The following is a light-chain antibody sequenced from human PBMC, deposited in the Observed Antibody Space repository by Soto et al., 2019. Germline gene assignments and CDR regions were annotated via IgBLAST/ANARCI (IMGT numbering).Light chain of an antibody. V-gene: IGKV3-20*01. CDR1: QSVSSRY. CDR2: GAS. J-gene: IGKJ3*01. Sequence: EIVLTQSPATLSLSPGERATLSCRASQSVSSRYLGWYQQTPGQAPRLLISGASSRATGIPDRFSGSGSGTDFTLTINRLEPEDFAVYYCQAYGDSFLFSFGPETKVEMK. CDR3: QAYGDSFLFS.